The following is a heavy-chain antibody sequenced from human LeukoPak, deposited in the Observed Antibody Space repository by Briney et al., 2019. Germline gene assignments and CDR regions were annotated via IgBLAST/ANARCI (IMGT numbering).Heavy chain of an antibody. CDR2: ISWNSGSI. CDR1: GFTFDDCA. D-gene: IGHD1-26*01. CDR3: AKAVGATQGYFDY. J-gene: IGHJ4*02. Sequence: GGSLRLSCAASGFTFDDCAMHWVRQAPGKGLEWVSGISWNSGSIGYADSVKGRFTISRDNAKNSLYLQMNSLRAEDMALYYCAKAVGATQGYFDYWGQGTLVTVSS. V-gene: IGHV3-9*03.